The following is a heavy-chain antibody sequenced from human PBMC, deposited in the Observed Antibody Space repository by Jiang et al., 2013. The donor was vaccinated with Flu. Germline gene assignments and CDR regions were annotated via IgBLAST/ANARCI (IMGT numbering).Heavy chain of an antibody. CDR2: TYYRSKWYN. J-gene: IGHJ4*02. CDR1: GDSVSSNSAA. Sequence: AISGDSVSSNSAAWNWIRQSPSRGLEWPGRTYYRSKWYNDYAVSVKSRITINPDTSKNQFSLQLNSVTPEDTAVYYCARVRLGSSWPHYPLDYWGQGTLVTVSS. V-gene: IGHV6-1*01. D-gene: IGHD6-13*01. CDR3: ARVRLGSSWPHYPLDY.